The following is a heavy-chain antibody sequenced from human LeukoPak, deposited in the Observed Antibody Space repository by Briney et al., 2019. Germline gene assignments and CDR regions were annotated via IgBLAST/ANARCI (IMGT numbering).Heavy chain of an antibody. J-gene: IGHJ4*02. CDR2: IYPGDSDT. Sequence: GESLKISCKGSGYSFSTYWIGWLRQMPGKGLEWMGIIYPGDSDTRYSPSFQGQVTISADKSISTAYLQWSSLKASDTAMYYCARLDHSSGWSNFVYWGQGTLVTVSS. D-gene: IGHD6-19*01. CDR1: GYSFSTYW. V-gene: IGHV5-51*01. CDR3: ARLDHSSGWSNFVY.